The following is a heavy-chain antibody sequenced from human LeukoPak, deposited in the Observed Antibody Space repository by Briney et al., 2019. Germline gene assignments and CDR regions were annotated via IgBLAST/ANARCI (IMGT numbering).Heavy chain of an antibody. Sequence: ASVKVSCKVSRYTLTELSMHWLRQAPGKGLEWMGGFDPEDGETIYAQKFQGRVTMTEDTSTDTAYMELSSLRSEDTAVYYCATVSTQLFDYWGQGTLVTVSS. V-gene: IGHV1-24*01. D-gene: IGHD1-1*01. CDR1: RYTLTELS. J-gene: IGHJ4*02. CDR3: ATVSTQLFDY. CDR2: FDPEDGET.